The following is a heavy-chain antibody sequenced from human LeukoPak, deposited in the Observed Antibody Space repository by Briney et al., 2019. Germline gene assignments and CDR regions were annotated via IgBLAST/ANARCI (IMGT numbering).Heavy chain of an antibody. Sequence: PGGSLRLSCAASGFTFSSYWMHWVRQAPGKGLEWVSAISGSGGSTYYADSVKGRFTISRDNSENTLYLQMNSLRAEDTAVYYCAKDRDIVAPLYYFDYWGQGTLVTVSS. CDR3: AKDRDIVAPLYYFDY. V-gene: IGHV3-23*01. CDR2: ISGSGGST. CDR1: GFTFSSYW. D-gene: IGHD5-12*01. J-gene: IGHJ4*02.